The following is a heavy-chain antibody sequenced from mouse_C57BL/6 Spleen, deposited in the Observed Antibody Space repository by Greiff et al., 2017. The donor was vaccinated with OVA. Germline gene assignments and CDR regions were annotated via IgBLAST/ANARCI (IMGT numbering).Heavy chain of an antibody. J-gene: IGHJ2*01. V-gene: IGHV3-6*01. CDR1: GYSITSGYY. CDR3: ARVPGY. CDR2: ISYDGSN. Sequence: ESGPGLVKPSQSLSLTCSVTGYSITSGYYWNWIRQFPGNKLEWMGYISYDGSNNYNPSLKNRISITRDTSKNQFFLKLNSVTTEDTATYYCARVPGYWGQGTTLTVSS.